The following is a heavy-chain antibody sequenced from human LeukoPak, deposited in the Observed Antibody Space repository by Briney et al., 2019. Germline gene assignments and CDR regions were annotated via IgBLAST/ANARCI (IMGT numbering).Heavy chain of an antibody. CDR3: ARGDNYVFFDY. CDR1: GGSFSGYY. Sequence: SETLSLTCAVYGGSFSGYYWSWIRQPPGKGLEWIGEINHGGSTNYNPSLKSRVTISVDTSKNQFSLKLSSVTAADTAVYYCARGDNYVFFDYWGQGTLVTVSS. V-gene: IGHV4-34*01. D-gene: IGHD3-16*01. CDR2: INHGGST. J-gene: IGHJ4*02.